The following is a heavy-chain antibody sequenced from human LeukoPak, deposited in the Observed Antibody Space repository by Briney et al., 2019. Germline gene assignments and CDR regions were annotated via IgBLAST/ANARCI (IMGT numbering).Heavy chain of an antibody. CDR3: AIWGDYDVLTGYYDSDY. CDR2: VSSRDTST. CDR1: GFTFSNYA. J-gene: IGHJ4*02. V-gene: IGHV3-23*05. D-gene: IGHD3-9*01. Sequence: PGGSLRLSCAASGFTFSNYAMSWVRQAPGKGLEWVSAVSSRDTSTYYTDSVKGRFTISRDNSKNTLYLQMNSLSAEDTAIYYCAIWGDYDVLTGYYDSDYWGQGTLVTVSS.